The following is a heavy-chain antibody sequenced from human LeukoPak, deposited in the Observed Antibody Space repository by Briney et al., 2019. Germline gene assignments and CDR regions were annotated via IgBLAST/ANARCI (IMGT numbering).Heavy chain of an antibody. D-gene: IGHD6-13*01. V-gene: IGHV4-61*02. CDR3: ARADIAAAGTNFDY. Sequence: SETLSLTCTVSGGSISSGSYYWSWIRQPAGKGLEWIGRIYTSGSTNYNPSLKSRVTISVDTSKNQFSLKLSSVTAADTAVYYCARADIAAAGTNFDYWGQGTLVTVSS. CDR1: GGSISSGSYY. CDR2: IYTSGST. J-gene: IGHJ4*02.